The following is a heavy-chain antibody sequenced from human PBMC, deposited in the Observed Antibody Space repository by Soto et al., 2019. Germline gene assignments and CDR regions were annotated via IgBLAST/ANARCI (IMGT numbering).Heavy chain of an antibody. D-gene: IGHD1-26*01. J-gene: IGHJ5*01. CDR1: GGSFSGYS. CDR3: VRLIGNSWLDF. Sequence: SETLSLTCAVYGGSFSGYSWTWIRQPPGTGLEWIGEINHSGSTNYNPSLKSRATISVDTSKNQFSLKLTSVTPEDTAVYYCVRLIGNSWLDFWGQGTLVTVSS. V-gene: IGHV4-34*01. CDR2: INHSGST.